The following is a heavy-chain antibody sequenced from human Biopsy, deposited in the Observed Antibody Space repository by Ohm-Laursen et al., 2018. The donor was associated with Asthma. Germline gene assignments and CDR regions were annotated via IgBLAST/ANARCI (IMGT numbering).Heavy chain of an antibody. CDR3: AREGIAVAHFDY. D-gene: IGHD6-19*01. CDR2: ISYDGSNK. V-gene: IGHV3-30-3*01. Sequence: SLRLSCAASGFTFSRYAMHWVRQAPGKGLEWVAVISYDGSNKYYADSVKGRFTISRDNSKNTLYLQMNSLRAEDTAVYYCAREGIAVAHFDYWGQGTLVTVSS. J-gene: IGHJ4*02. CDR1: GFTFSRYA.